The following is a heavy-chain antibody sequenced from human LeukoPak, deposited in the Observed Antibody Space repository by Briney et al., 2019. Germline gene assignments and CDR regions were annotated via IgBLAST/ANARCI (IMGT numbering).Heavy chain of an antibody. J-gene: IGHJ4*02. CDR1: GFTFSDYY. D-gene: IGHD5-18*01. Sequence: GGSLRLSCAASGFTFSDYYMSWIRQAPGKGLEWVSYISSSGSTIYYADSVKGRFTISRDNAKNSLYLQMNSLRAEDTAVYYCARHVDTAMVTPAFDYWGQGILVTVSS. CDR3: ARHVDTAMVTPAFDY. V-gene: IGHV3-11*04. CDR2: ISSSGSTI.